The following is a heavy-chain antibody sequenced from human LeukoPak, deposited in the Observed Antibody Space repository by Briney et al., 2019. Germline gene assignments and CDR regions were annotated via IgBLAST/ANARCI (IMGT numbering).Heavy chain of an antibody. J-gene: IGHJ4*02. D-gene: IGHD3-10*01. CDR3: ARVPLTGSSGRGYIDF. Sequence: RPSETLSLTCTVSGGSINSISHCLAWIRQPPGKGLEVIGTIYETGNSYYNPSLNSRVIISVDTSKKQFSLNLKSVTAADTAVYYCARVPLTGSSGRGYIDFWGQGILVTVSS. CDR1: GGSINSISHC. CDR2: IYETGNS. V-gene: IGHV4-39*02.